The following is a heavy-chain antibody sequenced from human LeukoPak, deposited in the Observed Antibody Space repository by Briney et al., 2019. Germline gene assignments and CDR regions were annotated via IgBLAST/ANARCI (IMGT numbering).Heavy chain of an antibody. J-gene: IGHJ4*02. D-gene: IGHD6-13*01. CDR1: GGSFSGYY. Sequence: PSETLSLTCAVYGGSFSGYYWSWIRQPPGKGLEWIGEIYHSGSTNYNPSLKSRVTISVDKSKNQFSLKLSSVTAADTAVYYCARVSSWSHYWGQGTLVTVSS. CDR2: IYHSGST. CDR3: ARVSSWSHY. V-gene: IGHV4-34*01.